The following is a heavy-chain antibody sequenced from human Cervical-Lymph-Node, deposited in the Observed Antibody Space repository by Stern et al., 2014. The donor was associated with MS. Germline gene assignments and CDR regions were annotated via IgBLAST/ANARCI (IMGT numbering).Heavy chain of an antibody. CDR3: VRQVTVRSRFDY. V-gene: IGHV4-39*01. D-gene: IGHD4-11*01. CDR1: GGSISSSYY. CDR2: IDDTGRT. J-gene: IGHJ4*02. Sequence: QVQLVESGPGLVKPSETLSRTCTVSGGSISSSYYWGWIRQSSGKGLEWIGSIDDTGRTFYNPSLKGRVTIPVNPSNTQFPLKLSSLTAADTAVYYCVRQVTVRSRFDYWGQGTLVTVSS.